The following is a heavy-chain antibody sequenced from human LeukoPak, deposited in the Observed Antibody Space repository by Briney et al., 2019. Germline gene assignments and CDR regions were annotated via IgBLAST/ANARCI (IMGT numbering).Heavy chain of an antibody. CDR3: TRDAMSSGLFDY. D-gene: IGHD6-19*01. Sequence: PGRSLRLSCTASGFTFGDYAMSWVRQAPGKGLEWVGFIRSKAYGGTTEYAASVKGRFTISRDDSKSIAYLQMNSLKTEDTAVYYCTRDAMSSGLFDYWGQGTLVTVSS. CDR2: IRSKAYGGTT. V-gene: IGHV3-49*04. J-gene: IGHJ4*02. CDR1: GFTFGDYA.